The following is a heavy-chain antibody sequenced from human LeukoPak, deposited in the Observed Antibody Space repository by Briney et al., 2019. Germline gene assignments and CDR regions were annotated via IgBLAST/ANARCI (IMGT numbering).Heavy chain of an antibody. D-gene: IGHD4-17*01. V-gene: IGHV4-59*11. J-gene: IGHJ4*02. CDR3: ANSIDFDYGDYYFDY. CDR1: GGSISSHF. Sequence: SETLSLTCTVSGGSISSHFWSWIRQPPGKGLEWIGYIFYSGTTKYNPSLRSRVTISADTSKNQFSLKLSSVTAADTAVYYCANSIDFDYGDYYFDYWGQGALVTISS. CDR2: IFYSGTT.